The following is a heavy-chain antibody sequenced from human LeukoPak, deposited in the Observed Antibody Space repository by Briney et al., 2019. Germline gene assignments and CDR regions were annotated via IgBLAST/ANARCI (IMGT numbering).Heavy chain of an antibody. V-gene: IGHV1-18*01. CDR3: ARVDILTGATEDY. CDR1: GGTFSSYA. Sequence: ASVKVSCKASGGTFSSYAISWVRQAPGQGLEWMGWISAYNGNTNYAQKLQGRVTMTTDTSTSTAYMELRSLRSDDTAVHYCARVDILTGATEDYWGQGTLVTVSS. CDR2: ISAYNGNT. J-gene: IGHJ4*02. D-gene: IGHD3-9*01.